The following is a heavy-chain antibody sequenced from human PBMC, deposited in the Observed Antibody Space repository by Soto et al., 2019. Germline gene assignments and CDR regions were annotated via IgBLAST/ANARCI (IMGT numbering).Heavy chain of an antibody. D-gene: IGHD4-17*01. Sequence: QVQLQESGPGLVKPSETLSLTCTVSGGSISSYYWSWIRQPPGKGLEWIGYIYYSGSTNYNPSLKSRVTISVDTSKNQFSLKLSSVTAVDTAVYYYARGPTPYGDYSFDYWGQGTLVTVSS. J-gene: IGHJ4*02. CDR1: GGSISSYY. CDR3: ARGPTPYGDYSFDY. CDR2: IYYSGST. V-gene: IGHV4-59*01.